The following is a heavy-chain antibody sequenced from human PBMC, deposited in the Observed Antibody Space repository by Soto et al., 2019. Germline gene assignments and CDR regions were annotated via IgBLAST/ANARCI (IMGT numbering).Heavy chain of an antibody. CDR1: GFIFSSYT. V-gene: IGHV3-30-3*01. CDR3: AREPSGSYPEFDY. Sequence: PGGSLRRSCAASGFIFSSYTMHWVRQAPGKGLEWVGVITYDGSNQYYADSVKGRFTISRDNSRNMLFLQMNSLRPDDTAVYYCAREPSGSYPEFDYWGQGTLVTVSS. CDR2: ITYDGSNQ. D-gene: IGHD1-26*01. J-gene: IGHJ4*02.